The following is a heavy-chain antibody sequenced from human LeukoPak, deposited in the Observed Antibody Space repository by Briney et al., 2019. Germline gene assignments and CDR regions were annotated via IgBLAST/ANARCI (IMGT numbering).Heavy chain of an antibody. V-gene: IGHV4-59*08. D-gene: IGHD2-8*01. CDR1: GGSISSYY. J-gene: IGHJ4*02. Sequence: PSKTLSLTCTVSGGSISSYYWSWIRQPPGKGLEWIGYIYYSGSTNYNPSLKSRVTISVDTSKNQFSLKLSSVTAADTAVYYCARRPSGVRAFDYWGQGTLVTVSS. CDR2: IYYSGST. CDR3: ARRPSGVRAFDY.